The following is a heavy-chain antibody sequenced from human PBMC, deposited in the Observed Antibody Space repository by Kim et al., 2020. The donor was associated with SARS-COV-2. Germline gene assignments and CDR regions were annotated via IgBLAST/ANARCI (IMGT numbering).Heavy chain of an antibody. CDR3: ARDSLLRPMRWFDP. CDR1: GFTFSSYE. D-gene: IGHD1-26*01. Sequence: GGSLRLSCAASGFTFSSYEMNWVRQAPGKGLEWVSYISSSGSTIYYADSVKGRFTISRDNAKNSLYLQMNSLRAEDTAVYYCARDSLLRPMRWFDPWGQGTLVTVSS. J-gene: IGHJ5*02. V-gene: IGHV3-48*03. CDR2: ISSSGSTI.